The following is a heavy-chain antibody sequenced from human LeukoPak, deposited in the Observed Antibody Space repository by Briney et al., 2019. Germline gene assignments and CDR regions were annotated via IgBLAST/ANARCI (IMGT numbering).Heavy chain of an antibody. CDR1: GFTFSSYA. V-gene: IGHV3-23*01. J-gene: IGHJ4*02. CDR2: ISGSGGST. D-gene: IGHD6-13*01. Sequence: GGSLRLSCAASGFTFSSYAMSWVRQAPGKGLEWVSAISGSGGSTYYADSVKGRFTISRDNAKNSLYLQMNSLRAEDTAVYYCAKDSRLARYYFDYWGQGTLVTVSS. CDR3: AKDSRLARYYFDY.